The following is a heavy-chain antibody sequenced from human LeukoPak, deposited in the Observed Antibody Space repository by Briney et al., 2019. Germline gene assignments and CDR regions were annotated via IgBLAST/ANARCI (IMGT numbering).Heavy chain of an antibody. D-gene: IGHD6-13*01. CDR1: GYTFTGYY. V-gene: IGHV1-2*02. Sequence: ASVKVSCKASGYTFTGYYMHWVRQAPGQGLEWMGWINPNSGGTNYAQKFQGRVTMTRDTSISTAYMELSRLRSDDTAVYYCARTFLYGSSGYLDYWGQGTLVTVSS. CDR2: INPNSGGT. CDR3: ARTFLYGSSGYLDY. J-gene: IGHJ4*02.